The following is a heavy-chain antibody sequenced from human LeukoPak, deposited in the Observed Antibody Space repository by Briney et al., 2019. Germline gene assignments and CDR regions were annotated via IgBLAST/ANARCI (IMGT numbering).Heavy chain of an antibody. CDR1: GYSFTTYW. J-gene: IGHJ4*02. D-gene: IGHD6-19*01. V-gene: IGHV5-51*01. CDR2: IYPGNSNT. Sequence: GESLRISCKGSGYSFTTYWIGWVRQMPGKGLEWMGIIYPGNSNTRYSPSFQGQVTISADKSISTAYLQWSSLKASDTAMYYCARGPDVAVAGASDYWGQGTLVTVST. CDR3: ARGPDVAVAGASDY.